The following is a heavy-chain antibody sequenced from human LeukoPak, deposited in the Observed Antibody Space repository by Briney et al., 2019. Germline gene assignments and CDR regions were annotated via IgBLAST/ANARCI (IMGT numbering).Heavy chain of an antibody. D-gene: IGHD3-10*01. CDR2: ISAYNGNT. J-gene: IGHJ4*02. Sequence: ASVKVSCKASGYTFTSYGISWVRQAPGQGLEWMGWISAYNGNTNYAQKLQGRVTMTTDTSTSTAYMELRSLRSDDTAVYYCASTSHYYGSGSYHSDFDYWGQGTLVTVSS. V-gene: IGHV1-18*01. CDR3: ASTSHYYGSGSYHSDFDY. CDR1: GYTFTSYG.